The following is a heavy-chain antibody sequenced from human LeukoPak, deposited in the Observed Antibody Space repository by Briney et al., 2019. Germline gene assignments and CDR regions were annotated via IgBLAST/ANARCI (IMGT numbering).Heavy chain of an antibody. D-gene: IGHD1-1*01. CDR3: AKDSRATRYNWNDDAFDI. J-gene: IGHJ3*02. V-gene: IGHV3-21*04. CDR2: ISSSSSYI. Sequence: GGSLRLSCAASGFTFSSYSMNWVRQAPGKGLEWVSPISSSSSYIYYADSVKGRFTISRDNSKNTLYLQMNSLRAEDTAVYYCAKDSRATRYNWNDDAFDIWGQGTMVTVSS. CDR1: GFTFSSYS.